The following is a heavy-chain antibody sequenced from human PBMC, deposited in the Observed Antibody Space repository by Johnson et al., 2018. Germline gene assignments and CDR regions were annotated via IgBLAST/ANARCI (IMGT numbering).Heavy chain of an antibody. V-gene: IGHV3-30*18. D-gene: IGHD2-8*01. CDR1: GFTLNNYG. CDR3: AKDSMEYCTNGIGYIRGYYYMDG. Sequence: VQLVECGGGVVQPGRSLRLSCAASGFTLNNYGIHWVRQAPGKGMEWAAVISTEGSNTYYVDSVQGRFTISRDNSKNSLYRTMNSLRTEDKAVYFCAKDSMEYCTNGIGYIRGYYYMDGWGKGTTVTVSS. CDR2: ISTEGSNT. J-gene: IGHJ6*03.